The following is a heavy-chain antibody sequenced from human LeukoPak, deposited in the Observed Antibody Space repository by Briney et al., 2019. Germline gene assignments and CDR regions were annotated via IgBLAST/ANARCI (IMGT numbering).Heavy chain of an antibody. CDR2: ISWNSGSI. CDR1: GFTFDDYA. CDR3: ATLDV. J-gene: IGHJ6*02. V-gene: IGHV3-9*01. Sequence: SLRLSCAASGFTFDDYAMHWVRQAPGKGLEWVSGISWNSGSIGYADSEKGRFTISRDNAKNSLYLQMNSLRAEDTALYYCATLDVWGQGTTVTVSS.